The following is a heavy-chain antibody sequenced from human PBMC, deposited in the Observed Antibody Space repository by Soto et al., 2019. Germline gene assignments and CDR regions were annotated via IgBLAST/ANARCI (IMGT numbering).Heavy chain of an antibody. CDR3: TRLEKFDY. V-gene: IGHV3-49*04. CDR1: GVSFADSA. Sequence: QAGGSLRLSCTGSGVSFADSAMRWVRLALGKGLEWVGRIRSEANGGTTHYAASVHGGFIISRDDSRGIAFLQINNLKSEDTAVYYCTRLEKFDYWG. CDR2: IRSEANGGTT. J-gene: IGHJ4*01.